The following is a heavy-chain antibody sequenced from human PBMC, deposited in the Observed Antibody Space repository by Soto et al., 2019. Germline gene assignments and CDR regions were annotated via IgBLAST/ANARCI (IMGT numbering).Heavy chain of an antibody. CDR1: GFTFSTYL. V-gene: IGHV3-21*06. CDR2: ISSTTNYI. Sequence: VGSLRLSCAASGFTFSTYLMSWVRQAPGKGLEWVSSISSTTNYIYYGDSMKGRFTISRDNAKNSLYLEMNSLRAEDTAVYYCARESEDLTSKFDCWRQGSLVRVSS. CDR3: ARESEDLTSKFDC. J-gene: IGHJ4*02.